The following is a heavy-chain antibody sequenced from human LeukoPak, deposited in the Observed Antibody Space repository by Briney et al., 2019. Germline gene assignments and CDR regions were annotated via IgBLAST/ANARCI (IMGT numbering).Heavy chain of an antibody. V-gene: IGHV1-2*06. Sequence: ASVKVSCKTSGYTFTGYYVHWVRQAPGQGLEWMGRINPNSGDTNYAQKFQGRVTMTRDTSISTAYMELSRLRSDDTAVYYCARDYCGCDCFPDYLGQGTLVTVSS. CDR3: ARDYCGCDCFPDY. D-gene: IGHD2-21*02. CDR1: GYTFTGYY. J-gene: IGHJ4*02. CDR2: INPNSGDT.